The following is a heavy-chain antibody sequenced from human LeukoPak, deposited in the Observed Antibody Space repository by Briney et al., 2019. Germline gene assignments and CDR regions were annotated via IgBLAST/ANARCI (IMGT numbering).Heavy chain of an antibody. J-gene: IGHJ5*01. CDR1: GDSVSSISS. D-gene: IGHD1-1*01. CDR2: TYYRSQWST. CDR3: ARDADSANEWGPFDS. Sequence: SQTLSLTCAVSGDSVSSISSWNWIRQSPSGGLEWLGRTYYRSQWSTDYAVFLRGRITINPDTSRNEFSPQLNSVTPEDTAVYYCARDADSANEWGPFDSWGQGTLVTVSS. V-gene: IGHV6-1*01.